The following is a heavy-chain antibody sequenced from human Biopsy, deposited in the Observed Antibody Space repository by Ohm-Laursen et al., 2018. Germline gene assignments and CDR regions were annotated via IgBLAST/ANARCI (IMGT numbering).Heavy chain of an antibody. CDR1: GYTFTSYD. J-gene: IGHJ5*02. V-gene: IGHV1-8*01. Sequence: ASVKASCKASGYTFTSYDITWVRQASGQGPEWIGWLNPVSGNSNFGQKFRGRVTVTSDTSISTAHMELSGLTSDDTATYYCGRAVRNQLLTDPWGQGTLVTVTS. CDR2: LNPVSGNS. D-gene: IGHD1-7*01. CDR3: GRAVRNQLLTDP.